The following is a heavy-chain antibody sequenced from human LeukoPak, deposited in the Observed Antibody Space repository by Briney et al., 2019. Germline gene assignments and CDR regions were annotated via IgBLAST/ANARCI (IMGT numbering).Heavy chain of an antibody. Sequence: PGGSLRLSCAASGFTFSSYWMSWVRQAPGKGLEWVASIKQDGSEKYYVDSVKGRFTISRDNAKDSLYLQMNSLRAEDTAVYYCARVGDSDAVAASFGWFDPWGQGTLVTVSS. V-gene: IGHV3-7*01. CDR1: GFTFSSYW. D-gene: IGHD2-15*01. J-gene: IGHJ5*02. CDR2: IKQDGSEK. CDR3: ARVGDSDAVAASFGWFDP.